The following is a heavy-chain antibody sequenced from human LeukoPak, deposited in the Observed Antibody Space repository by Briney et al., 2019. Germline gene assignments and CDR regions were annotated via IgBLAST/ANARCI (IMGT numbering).Heavy chain of an antibody. D-gene: IGHD2-21*02. CDR3: ARLAYCGGDYYWVFQH. Sequence: GASVKVSCKASGYTFTSYGISWVRQAPGQGLEWTGWISAYNGNTNYAQKLQGRVTMTTDTSTSTAYMELRSLRSDDTAVYYCARLAYCGGDYYWVFQHWGQGTLVTVSS. CDR1: GYTFTSYG. V-gene: IGHV1-18*01. CDR2: ISAYNGNT. J-gene: IGHJ1*01.